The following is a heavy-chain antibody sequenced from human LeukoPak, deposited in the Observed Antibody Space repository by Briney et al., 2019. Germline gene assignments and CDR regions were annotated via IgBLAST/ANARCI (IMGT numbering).Heavy chain of an antibody. CDR3: ARMEIVIEPAADSWFDP. D-gene: IGHD2-2*03. Sequence: GGSLRLSCAASGFTFSDSYMSWIRQAPGKGREWVSYISTSSTTIHYADSVKGRFTISSDNAKNSLSLQMNNLRVEDTAVYYCARMEIVIEPAADSWFDPWGQGTLVTVAS. CDR1: GFTFSDSY. V-gene: IGHV3-11*01. CDR2: ISTSSTTI. J-gene: IGHJ5*02.